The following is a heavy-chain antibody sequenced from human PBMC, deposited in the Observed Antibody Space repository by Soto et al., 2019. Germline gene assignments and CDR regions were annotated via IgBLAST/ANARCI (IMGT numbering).Heavy chain of an antibody. CDR1: GGSISSYY. CDR3: ARPELERRRGTFDI. D-gene: IGHD1-1*01. V-gene: IGHV4-59*08. Sequence: SETLSLTCTVSGGSISSYYWSWIRQPPGKGLEWLGFIYYSGSTNYNASLKSRVTISVDTSKNQFSLKLSSVTAADTAVYYCARPELERRRGTFDIWGQGTMVTVSS. J-gene: IGHJ3*02. CDR2: IYYSGST.